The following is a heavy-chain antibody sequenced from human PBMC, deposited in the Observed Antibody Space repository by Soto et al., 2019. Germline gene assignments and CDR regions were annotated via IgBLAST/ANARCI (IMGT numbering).Heavy chain of an antibody. CDR3: AKDISARGSYNYYYGMVV. V-gene: IGHV3-9*01. CDR1: GFTFDDYA. Sequence: EVQLVESGGGLVQPGRSLRLSCAASGFTFDDYAMHWVRQAPGKGLEWVSGISWNSNSIGYADSVKARFTMSRDNAKNFLYLEMNSLRPEDTALYFCAKDISARGSYNYYYGMVVWGQGTTVTVSS. CDR2: ISWNSNSI. J-gene: IGHJ6*02. D-gene: IGHD3-16*01.